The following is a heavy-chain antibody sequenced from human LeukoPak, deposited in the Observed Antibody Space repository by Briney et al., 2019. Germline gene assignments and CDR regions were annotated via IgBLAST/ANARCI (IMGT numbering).Heavy chain of an antibody. CDR2: IWSDATNQ. J-gene: IGHJ5*02. V-gene: IGHV3-33*06. Sequence: PGGSLRLSCETSGFTFSHFGMQWVRQAPGKGLEWVAVIWSDATNQYYADSVRGRFTISRDNFRRTVSLEMNSLRAEDTAVYHYAKDAQIGFDYSNSLEHWGQGSLVIVSS. CDR1: GFTFSHFG. CDR3: AKDAQIGFDYSNSLEH. D-gene: IGHD4-11*01.